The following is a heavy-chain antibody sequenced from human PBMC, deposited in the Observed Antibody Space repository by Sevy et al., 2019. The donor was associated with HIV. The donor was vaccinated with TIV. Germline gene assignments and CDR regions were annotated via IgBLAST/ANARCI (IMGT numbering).Heavy chain of an antibody. D-gene: IGHD3-22*01. J-gene: IGHJ6*02. Sequence: GGSLRLSCAASGFTFSSYGMHWVRQAPGKGLEWVAVISYDGSNKYYANSVKGRFTISRDNSKNTLYLQMNGLRAEDTAVYYCAKIYYDSSGYYSARHYYYYGMDVWGQGTTVTVSS. CDR2: ISYDGSNK. V-gene: IGHV3-30*18. CDR3: AKIYYDSSGYYSARHYYYYGMDV. CDR1: GFTFSSYG.